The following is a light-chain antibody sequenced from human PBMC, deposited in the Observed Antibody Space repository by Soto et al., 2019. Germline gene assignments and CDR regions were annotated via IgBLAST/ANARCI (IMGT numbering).Light chain of an antibody. Sequence: SYELTQPLSVSVALGQTASITCGGNNLGTKNVHWYQQKPCQAPVLVIYADSNRPSEIPERFSGSNSGTAATLTISRAQAGDEADYYCQVWDSSTAVFGGGTKLTVL. J-gene: IGLJ3*02. CDR2: ADS. CDR3: QVWDSSTAV. V-gene: IGLV3-9*01. CDR1: NLGTKN.